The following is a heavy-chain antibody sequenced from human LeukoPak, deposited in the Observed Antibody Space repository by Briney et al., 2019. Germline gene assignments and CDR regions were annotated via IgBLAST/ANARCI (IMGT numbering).Heavy chain of an antibody. CDR3: ARRGVFGSDNYFEY. CDR1: GASVYSGDYY. J-gene: IGHJ4*02. CDR2: VYYSGVT. D-gene: IGHD3-10*01. V-gene: IGHV4-39*02. Sequence: PSETLSLTCSVAGASVYSGDYYWAWIRQPPGQGLEYIGAVYYSGVTFDNPSLSGRISMSVDTSKNHFSLDLASVTATDTAIYYRARRGVFGSDNYFEYWGQGILVIVSS.